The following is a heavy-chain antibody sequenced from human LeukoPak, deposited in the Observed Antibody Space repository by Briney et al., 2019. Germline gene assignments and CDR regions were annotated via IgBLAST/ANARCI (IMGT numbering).Heavy chain of an antibody. CDR3: ARGDRLPGYSAPVGVY. Sequence: EASVKVSCKAAGYSFVNYYMHWVRQAPGQGLEWMPIINPSGGGTTYAEKFQGRVTVTMDTSTRTVYMDLSSLRSDDTAVYYCARGDRLPGYSAPVGVYWGQGTLVTVSS. CDR1: GYSFVNYY. J-gene: IGHJ4*02. CDR2: INPSGGGT. V-gene: IGHV1-46*01. D-gene: IGHD3-9*01.